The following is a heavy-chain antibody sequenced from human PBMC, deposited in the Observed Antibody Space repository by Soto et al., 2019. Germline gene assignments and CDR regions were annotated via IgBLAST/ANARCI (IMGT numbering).Heavy chain of an antibody. CDR1: GGSISSSSYY. J-gene: IGHJ6*02. Sequence: QLQLQESGPGLVKPSETLSLICTVSGGSISSSSYYWGWIRQPPGKGLEWIGSIYYSGSTYYNPSLKSRVTISVDTSKNQFSLRLISVTAAGTAVYYCAGSLPYRYCYGMDVWGQVTTVTVTS. CDR2: IYYSGST. D-gene: IGHD3-16*02. CDR3: AGSLPYRYCYGMDV. V-gene: IGHV4-39*01.